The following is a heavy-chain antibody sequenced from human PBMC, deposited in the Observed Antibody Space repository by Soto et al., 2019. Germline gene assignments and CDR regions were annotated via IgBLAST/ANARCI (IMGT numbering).Heavy chain of an antibody. Sequence: EVQLLDSGGGLAPPGGSLILICAASGFTFSSYAMTCFRQSPEKGLEWVSTITSTGSTFYGDTVKGRFTISRDNSKSTLYLQMNSLGAEDTAVYFCAKTDKFNSQSPGWATRFDSRGQGTLVTVSS. CDR3: AKTDKFNSQSPGWATRFDS. J-gene: IGHJ4*02. D-gene: IGHD6-19*01. V-gene: IGHV3-23*05. CDR1: GFTFSSYA. CDR2: ITSTGST.